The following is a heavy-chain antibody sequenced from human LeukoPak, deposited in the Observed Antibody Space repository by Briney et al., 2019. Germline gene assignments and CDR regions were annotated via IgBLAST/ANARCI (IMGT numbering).Heavy chain of an antibody. CDR1: GGSVSSGSYY. J-gene: IGHJ4*02. D-gene: IGHD2-2*01. Sequence: PSGTLSLTCTVPGGSVSSGSYYWSWIRQPPGKGLEWIGYIYYSGSTNYNPSLKSRVTISVDTSKNQFSLKLSAVTAADTAVYYCAREYRYCSSTSCYDPTHYFDYWGQGTLVTVSS. CDR2: IYYSGST. CDR3: AREYRYCSSTSCYDPTHYFDY. V-gene: IGHV4-61*01.